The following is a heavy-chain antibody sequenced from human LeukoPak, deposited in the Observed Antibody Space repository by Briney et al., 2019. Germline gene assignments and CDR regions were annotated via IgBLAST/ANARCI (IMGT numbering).Heavy chain of an antibody. V-gene: IGHV4-59*01. CDR2: IYYSGST. CDR1: GGSISSYY. D-gene: IGHD2-21*01. Sequence: SETLSLTCTVSGGSISSYYWSWIRQPPGKGLEWVGYIYYSGSTNYNPSLKSRVTISVDTSKNQFSLKLSSVTAADTAVYYCARDLGVVVGAFDIWGQGTMVTVSS. CDR3: ARDLGVVVGAFDI. J-gene: IGHJ3*02.